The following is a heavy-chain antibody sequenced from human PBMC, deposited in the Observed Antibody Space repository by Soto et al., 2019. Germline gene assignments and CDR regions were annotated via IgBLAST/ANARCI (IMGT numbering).Heavy chain of an antibody. D-gene: IGHD5-12*01. Sequence: QVQLVQSGAEVKKPGSSVKVSCKASGGTFSSYTISWVRQAPGQGLEWMGRIIPILGIANYAQKFQGRVTITADKSTSTAYMELSSLRSEDTAVYYCAREATIAGYYYGMDVWGQGTTVTVSS. CDR3: AREATIAGYYYGMDV. V-gene: IGHV1-69*08. CDR2: IIPILGIA. J-gene: IGHJ6*02. CDR1: GGTFSSYT.